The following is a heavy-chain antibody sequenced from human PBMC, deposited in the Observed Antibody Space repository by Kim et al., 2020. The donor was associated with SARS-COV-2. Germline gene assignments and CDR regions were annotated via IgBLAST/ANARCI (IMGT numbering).Heavy chain of an antibody. J-gene: IGHJ6*02. V-gene: IGHV4-34*01. CDR3: ARAPRWNFIYYYGMDV. D-gene: IGHD1-7*01. CDR1: GGSFSGYY. Sequence: SETLSLTCAVYGGSFSGYYWSWIRQPPGKGLEWIGEINHSGSTNYNPSLKSRVTISVDTSKNQFSLKLSSVTAADTAVYYCARAPRWNFIYYYGMDVWGQGTTVTVSS. CDR2: INHSGST.